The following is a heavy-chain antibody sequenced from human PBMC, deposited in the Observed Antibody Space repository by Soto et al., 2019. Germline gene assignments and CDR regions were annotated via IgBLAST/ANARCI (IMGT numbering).Heavy chain of an antibody. D-gene: IGHD2-2*01. V-gene: IGHV3-23*01. CDR3: ARDLVPAAPNAFDI. J-gene: IGHJ3*02. CDR1: GFTFTSYA. Sequence: SCAASGFTFTSYAMSWVRRAPGKGLEWVSGISGSGRITKYADSVKGRFIISRDNAKNSLYLQMNSLRAEDTAVYYCARDLVPAAPNAFDIWGQGTMVTVSS. CDR2: ISGSGRIT.